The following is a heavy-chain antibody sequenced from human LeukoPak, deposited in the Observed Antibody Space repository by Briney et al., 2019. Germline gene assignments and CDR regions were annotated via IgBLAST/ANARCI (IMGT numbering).Heavy chain of an antibody. J-gene: IGHJ3*02. CDR2: IYYSGST. Sequence: SQTLSLTCTVSGGSISSGGYYWSWIRQHPGKGLEWIGYIYYSGSTYYNPSLKSRVTISVDTSKNQFSLKLSSVTAADTVVYYCARGDFIMITFGGVIVDPPDIWGQGTMVTVSS. CDR3: ARGDFIMITFGGVIVDPPDI. D-gene: IGHD3-16*02. V-gene: IGHV4-31*03. CDR1: GGSISSGGYY.